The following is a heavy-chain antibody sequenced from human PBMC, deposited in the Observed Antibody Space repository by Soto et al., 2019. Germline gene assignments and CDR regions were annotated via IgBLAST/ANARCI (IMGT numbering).Heavy chain of an antibody. D-gene: IGHD6-13*01. Sequence: LRLSCAASGFTFSSYGMHWVRQAPGKGLEWVAVISYDGSNKYYADSVKGRFAISRDNSKNTLYLQMNSLRAEDTAVYYCAKDRIAAAGYFDYWGQGTLVTVSS. J-gene: IGHJ4*02. CDR1: GFTFSSYG. V-gene: IGHV3-30*18. CDR3: AKDRIAAAGYFDY. CDR2: ISYDGSNK.